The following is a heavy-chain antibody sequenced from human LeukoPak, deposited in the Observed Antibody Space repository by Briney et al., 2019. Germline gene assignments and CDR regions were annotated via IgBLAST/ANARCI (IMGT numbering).Heavy chain of an antibody. J-gene: IGHJ5*02. CDR3: ARVKRVVITKDLWFDP. V-gene: IGHV4-59*01. Sequence: SETLSLTCTVPGGSTSSSNWSWIRQPPREGLGWIGYIYYSGSTNYNPSLKSRVTIPVDTSKNQFSLKLSSVAAADTAVYYCARVKRVVITKDLWFDPWGQGTLVTVSS. CDR2: IYYSGST. D-gene: IGHD3-22*01. CDR1: GGSTSSSN.